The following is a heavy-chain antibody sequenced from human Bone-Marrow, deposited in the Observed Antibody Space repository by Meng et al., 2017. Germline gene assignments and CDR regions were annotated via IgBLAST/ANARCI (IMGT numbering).Heavy chain of an antibody. J-gene: IGHJ3*02. CDR3: ARFSTTPMTGDCYFRVCEAFDI. V-gene: IGHV4-39*07. CDR2: IYYGGST. CDR1: GGSISSSSYY. D-gene: IGHD2-21*02. Sequence: SETLSLTCTVSGGSISSSSYYWGWVRQPPGKGLEWIGDIYYGGSTYYNPSLKSRVTMSVDTSKNQFSLKLSSVTAADTAVYYCARFSTTPMTGDCYFRVCEAFDIWGQGTMVTVSS.